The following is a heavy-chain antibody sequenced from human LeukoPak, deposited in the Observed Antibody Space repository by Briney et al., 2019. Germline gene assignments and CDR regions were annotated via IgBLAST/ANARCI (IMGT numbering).Heavy chain of an antibody. CDR1: GFRFSGIG. D-gene: IGHD6-6*01. CDR2: IRNDGGNK. J-gene: IGHJ4*02. Sequence: GSLRLSCAASGFRFSGIGVHWVRQAPGKGLDWVAYIRNDGGNKQYADSVKGRFSIFRDNSKNTLSLEMNSLRAEDTAVYYCAKDLWYTSSSEEYWGQGTLVTVSS. V-gene: IGHV3-30*02. CDR3: AKDLWYTSSSEEY.